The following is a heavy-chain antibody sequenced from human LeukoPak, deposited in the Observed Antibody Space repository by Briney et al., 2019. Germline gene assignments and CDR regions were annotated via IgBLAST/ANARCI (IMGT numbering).Heavy chain of an antibody. CDR2: INPNSGGT. J-gene: IGHJ4*02. Sequence: ASVKVSCKASGYTFTGYYMHWVRQAPGQGLEWMGWINPNSGGTNYAQKFQGRVTMTRDTSISTAYMELSRLRSDDTAVYYCARAATGATIVVGNVDYCGQGTLGTGSS. D-gene: IGHD3-22*01. CDR1: GYTFTGYY. V-gene: IGHV1-2*02. CDR3: ARAATGATIVVGNVDY.